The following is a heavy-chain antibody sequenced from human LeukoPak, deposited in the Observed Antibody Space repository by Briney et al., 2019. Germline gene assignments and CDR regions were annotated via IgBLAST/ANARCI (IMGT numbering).Heavy chain of an antibody. Sequence: QPGGSLRLSCGVSVFTFRAYGMHWVRQAPGKGLEWVAIISYDGINKYYPDSVKGRFTISRDNSKNTLYLQMNSLRAEDTAVYYCARDTRDDHHSDYWGQGTLVTVSS. CDR3: ARDTRDDHHSDY. J-gene: IGHJ4*02. V-gene: IGHV3-30*03. CDR1: VFTFRAYG. D-gene: IGHD1-14*01. CDR2: ISYDGINK.